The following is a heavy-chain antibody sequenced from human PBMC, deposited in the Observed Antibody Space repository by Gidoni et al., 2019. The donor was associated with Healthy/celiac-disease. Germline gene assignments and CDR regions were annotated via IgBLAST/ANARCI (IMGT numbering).Heavy chain of an antibody. J-gene: IGHJ6*02. CDR3: ARGLLRNHYYDSSGYYRYYYYYGMDV. V-gene: IGHV4-34*01. CDR1: GGSFSGYS. D-gene: IGHD3-22*01. CDR2: INHSRST. Sequence: QVQLQQWGAGLQTPSETLSLTCDAYGGSFSGYSWRWIRQPPGKGLEWIGEINHSRSTNSNPSLKSRGTISVDTSKNQFSLKLRSVTAADTAVYYCARGLLRNHYYDSSGYYRYYYYYGMDVWGQGTTVTVSS.